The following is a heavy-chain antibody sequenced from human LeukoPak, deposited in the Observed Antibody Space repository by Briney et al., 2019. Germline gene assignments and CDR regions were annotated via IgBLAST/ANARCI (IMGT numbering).Heavy chain of an antibody. Sequence: SETLSLTCAVYGGSFSGYYWSWIRQPPGKGLEWIGEINHSGSTNYNPSLKSRVTISVDTSKNQFSLKLSSVTAADTAVYYCARGSCATPFDYWGQGTLVTVSS. CDR3: ARGSCATPFDY. CDR1: GGSFSGYY. J-gene: IGHJ4*02. D-gene: IGHD2-2*01. CDR2: INHSGST. V-gene: IGHV4-34*01.